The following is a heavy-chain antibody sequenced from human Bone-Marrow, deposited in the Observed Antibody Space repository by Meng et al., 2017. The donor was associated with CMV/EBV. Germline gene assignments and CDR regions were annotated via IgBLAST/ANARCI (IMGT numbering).Heavy chain of an antibody. V-gene: IGHV3-30*03. CDR1: GFTFSSYS. CDR3: ARDLGDIVVAPAAIPRNYYYYYGMDV. CDR2: ISYDGSNK. Sequence: GESLKISCAASGFTFSSYSMNWVRQAPGKGLEWVAVISYDGSNKYYADSVKGRFTISRDNSKNTLYLQMNSLRAEDTAVYYCARDLGDIVVAPAAIPRNYYYYYGMDVWGQGTTVTVSS. D-gene: IGHD2-2*02. J-gene: IGHJ6*02.